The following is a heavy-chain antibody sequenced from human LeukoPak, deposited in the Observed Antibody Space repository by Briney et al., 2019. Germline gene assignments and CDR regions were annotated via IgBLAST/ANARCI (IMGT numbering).Heavy chain of an antibody. CDR1: GFTFSSYE. CDR2: ISSSGSTI. D-gene: IGHD5-18*01. Sequence: GGSLRLSCAASGFTFSSYEMNWVRQAPGKGLEWVSYISSSGSTIYYADSVKGRFTISRDNSKNTLYLQMNSLRAEDTAVYYCAKDPGDTAMATDYWGQGTLVTVSS. V-gene: IGHV3-48*03. CDR3: AKDPGDTAMATDY. J-gene: IGHJ4*02.